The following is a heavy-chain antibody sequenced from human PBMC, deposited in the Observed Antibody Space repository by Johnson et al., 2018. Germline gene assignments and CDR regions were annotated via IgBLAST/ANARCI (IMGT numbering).Heavy chain of an antibody. CDR1: GGTFSSYA. D-gene: IGHD4-23*01. CDR3: ARRPTVVTPGAFDI. J-gene: IGHJ3*02. CDR2: IIPIFGTA. V-gene: IGHV1-69*01. Sequence: QVQLVESGAEVKKPGSSVKVSCKASGGTFSSYAISWVRQAPGQGLEWMGGIIPIFGTANYAQKFQGRVTITADESTSTAYMELSSLGSEDTAVYYCARRPTVVTPGAFDIWGQGTMVTVSS.